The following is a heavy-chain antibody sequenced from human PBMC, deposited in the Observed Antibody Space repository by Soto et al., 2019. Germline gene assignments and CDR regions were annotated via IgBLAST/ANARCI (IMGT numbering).Heavy chain of an antibody. CDR3: ASSLRYFDWLLDY. J-gene: IGHJ4*02. V-gene: IGHV1-3*01. D-gene: IGHD3-9*01. CDR2: INAGNGNT. Sequence: GASVKVSCKXSGYTFTSYAMHWARQAPGQRLEWMGWINAGNGNTKYSQKFQGRVTITRDTSASTAYMELSSLRSEDTAVYYCASSLRYFDWLLDYWGQGTLVTVSS. CDR1: GYTFTSYA.